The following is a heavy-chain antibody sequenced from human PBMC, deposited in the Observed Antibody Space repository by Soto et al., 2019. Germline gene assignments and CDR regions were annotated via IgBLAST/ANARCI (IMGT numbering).Heavy chain of an antibody. J-gene: IGHJ4*02. Sequence: GGSLRLSCAASGLPFSSYSMNWVRQAPGKGLEWVSYISSSSSTIYYADSVKGRFTISRDNAKNSLYLQMNSLRAEDTAVYYCARDSPPHYWGQGTLVTVSS. CDR2: ISSSSSTI. CDR1: GLPFSSYS. CDR3: ARDSPPHY. V-gene: IGHV3-48*01.